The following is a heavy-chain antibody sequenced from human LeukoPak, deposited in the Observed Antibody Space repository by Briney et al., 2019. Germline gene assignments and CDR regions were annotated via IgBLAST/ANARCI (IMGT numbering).Heavy chain of an antibody. Sequence: SVKVSCKASGGTFSSYAISWVRQAPGQGLEWMGRIIPILGIANYAQKFQGRVTITADKSTGTAYMELSSLRSEDTAVYYCARDSLVRGVMSYYYGMDVWGQGTTVTVSS. CDR3: ARDSLVRGVMSYYYGMDV. D-gene: IGHD3-10*01. CDR1: GGTFSSYA. V-gene: IGHV1-69*04. CDR2: IIPILGIA. J-gene: IGHJ6*02.